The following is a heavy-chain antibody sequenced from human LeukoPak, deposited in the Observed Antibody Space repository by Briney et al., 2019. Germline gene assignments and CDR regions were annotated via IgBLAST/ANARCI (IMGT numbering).Heavy chain of an antibody. D-gene: IGHD6-19*01. CDR3: AKVRWDNSGSYYLDN. CDR1: GFTFSSYW. CDR2: INQDESEK. V-gene: IGHV3-7*01. Sequence: GESLRLSCSASGFTFSSYWMNWVRQAPGKGLEWVANINQDESEKYYVDYVKGRFTISRDNAKNSLYLQMNSLRAEDTAVYYCAKVRWDNSGSYYLDNWGQGALVTVSS. J-gene: IGHJ4*02.